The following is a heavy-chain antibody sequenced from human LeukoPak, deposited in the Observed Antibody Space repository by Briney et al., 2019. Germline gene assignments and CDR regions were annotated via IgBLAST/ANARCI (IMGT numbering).Heavy chain of an antibody. V-gene: IGHV3-30*04. J-gene: IGHJ4*02. D-gene: IGHD5-18*01. Sequence: GRSLRLSCGASGFTFSSYAMHWVRQAPGKGLEWVAIITSDGSNKHYADSVKGRFTVSRDNSRNTLCLQMTSLRAEDTAVYYCAREDGASRGYSYGHWGQGTLVTVSS. CDR2: ITSDGSNK. CDR3: AREDGASRGYSYGH. CDR1: GFTFSSYA.